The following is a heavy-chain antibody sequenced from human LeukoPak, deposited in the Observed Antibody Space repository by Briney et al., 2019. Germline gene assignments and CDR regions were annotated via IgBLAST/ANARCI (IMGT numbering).Heavy chain of an antibody. CDR1: GFSFSSYA. Sequence: GGSLRLSCAASGFSFSSYAMSWVRQAPVKGREWVSAISGSGGSTYYADSVKGRFTISRDSSKNTLYLQMNSLRAEDTAVYYCAKDRGDYRGYYFDDWGQGTLVTVSS. CDR3: AKDRGDYRGYYFDD. V-gene: IGHV3-23*01. CDR2: ISGSGGST. D-gene: IGHD4-17*01. J-gene: IGHJ4*02.